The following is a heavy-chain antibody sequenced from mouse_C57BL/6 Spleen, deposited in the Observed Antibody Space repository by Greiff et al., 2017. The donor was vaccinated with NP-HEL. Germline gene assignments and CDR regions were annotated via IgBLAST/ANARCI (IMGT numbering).Heavy chain of an antibody. V-gene: IGHV1-54*01. CDR1: GYAFTNYL. D-gene: IGHD2-12*01. Sequence: VQLQQSGAELVRPGTSVKVSCKASGYAFTNYLIEWVKQRPGQGLEWIRVINPGSGGTNYNEKFKGKATLTADKSSSTAYMQLSSLTSEDSAVYFCARLRNYAMDYWGQGTSVTVSS. J-gene: IGHJ4*01. CDR3: ARLRNYAMDY. CDR2: INPGSGGT.